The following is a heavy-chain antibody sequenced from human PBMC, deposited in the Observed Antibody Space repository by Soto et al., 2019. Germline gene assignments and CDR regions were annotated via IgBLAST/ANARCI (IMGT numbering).Heavy chain of an antibody. D-gene: IGHD3-10*01. CDR1: GFTFSSYA. CDR3: ARRGYGVYFDY. CDR2: ISGNGDST. J-gene: IGHJ4*02. V-gene: IGHV3-64*01. Sequence: EVQLVESGGGLVQPGGSLRLSCAASGFTFSSYAMHWVRQAPGKGLEYVSVISGNGDSTYYANSVKGRFTISRDNSKNTLYLQMGSLIAEDMAVDYCARRGYGVYFDYWGQGTLVTVSS.